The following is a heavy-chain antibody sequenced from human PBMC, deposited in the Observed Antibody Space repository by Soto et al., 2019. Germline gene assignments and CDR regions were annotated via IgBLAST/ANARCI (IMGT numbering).Heavy chain of an antibody. V-gene: IGHV3-23*05. Sequence: LRLSCTASGLPHSNFAMMWVRQAPGKGLECISGIYGSGRGIEYADSVKGRFTISRDNSKNTVYLQMTDLRVDDTAVYYCAKDAVYNDGLWLMDHWGQGTQVTVSS. D-gene: IGHD2-21*01. CDR1: GLPHSNFA. CDR2: IYGSGRGI. CDR3: AKDAVYNDGLWLMDH. J-gene: IGHJ4*02.